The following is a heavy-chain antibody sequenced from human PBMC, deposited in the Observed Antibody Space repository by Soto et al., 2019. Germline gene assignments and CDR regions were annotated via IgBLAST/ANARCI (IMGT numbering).Heavy chain of an antibody. Sequence: SETLSLTCTVSGGSISSGGYYWSWIRQHPGKGLEWIGYIYFSGGTYYNPSLKSRVTISLDTSKNQFSLKPSSMTVADTAVYYCATGRNPTPFDYWGQGTLVTVSS. CDR1: GGSISSGGYY. V-gene: IGHV4-31*03. CDR2: IYFSGGT. CDR3: ATGRNPTPFDY. J-gene: IGHJ4*02.